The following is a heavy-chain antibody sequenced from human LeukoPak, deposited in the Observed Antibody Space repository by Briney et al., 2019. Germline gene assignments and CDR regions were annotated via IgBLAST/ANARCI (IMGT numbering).Heavy chain of an antibody. CDR2: ISGNGGAT. Sequence: GGSLRLSCAASGFTFTSYAMSWVRQAPGKGLEWVSAISGNGGATYYADSVKGRFTISRDNSKNTLYLQMNSLRAEDTAVYFCAKVSYGDYVWFDPWGQGTLVTVSS. D-gene: IGHD4-17*01. V-gene: IGHV3-23*01. CDR3: AKVSYGDYVWFDP. J-gene: IGHJ5*02. CDR1: GFTFTSYA.